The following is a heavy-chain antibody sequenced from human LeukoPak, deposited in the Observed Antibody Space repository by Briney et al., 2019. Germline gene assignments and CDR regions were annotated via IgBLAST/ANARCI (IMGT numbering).Heavy chain of an antibody. CDR1: GSTFTYYT. J-gene: IGHJ4*02. Sequence: PGGSLRLSCAASGSTFTYYTMNWVRQAPGKGLEWVSSFSSRSDYIYYADSVKGRFTISRDNAKNSLYLQMDSLRAEDTAVYYCASGLQGYTVSWPFDSWGQGSLVTVSS. CDR2: FSSRSDYI. V-gene: IGHV3-21*01. CDR3: ASGLQGYTVSWPFDS. D-gene: IGHD6-13*01.